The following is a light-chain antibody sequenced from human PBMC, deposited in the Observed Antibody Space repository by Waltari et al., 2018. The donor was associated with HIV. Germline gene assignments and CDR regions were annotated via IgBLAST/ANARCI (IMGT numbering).Light chain of an antibody. CDR3: QQSHTTPFT. V-gene: IGKV1-39*01. CDR2: SAS. Sequence: ITCRTSQNIKSDLNWYQQKPGTIPKLLVYSASGVQSGVPPRISGSGSATDFTLTIDSLQPDDSASYFCQQSHTTPFTFGGGTTVEVK. J-gene: IGKJ4*01. CDR1: QNIKSD.